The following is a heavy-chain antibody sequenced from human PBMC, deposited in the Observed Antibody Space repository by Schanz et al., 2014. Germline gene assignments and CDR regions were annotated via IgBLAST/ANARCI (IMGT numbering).Heavy chain of an antibody. CDR3: ARVHIATYHYNSPGAFDI. V-gene: IGHV1-46*01. D-gene: IGHD3-10*01. Sequence: QVQLVQSGAEVKKPGASVKVSCKASGYTFTSYYMHWVRQAPGQGLEWMGIINPSGGSTSYAQKFQGRVNMTRDTVTTTVHLELTRLRTDDTAIYYCARVHIATYHYNSPGAFDIWGQGTMDTVSS. CDR1: GYTFTSYY. CDR2: INPSGGST. J-gene: IGHJ3*02.